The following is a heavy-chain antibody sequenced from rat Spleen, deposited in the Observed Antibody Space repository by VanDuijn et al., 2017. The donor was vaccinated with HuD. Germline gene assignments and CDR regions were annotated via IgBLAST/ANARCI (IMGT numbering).Heavy chain of an antibody. CDR2: MWSGGST. CDR1: GFSLTSYN. CDR3: ARDTTEGWFAY. Sequence: QVQLMESGPGLVQPSETLSLTCTVSGFSLTSYNVHWVRQPPGKGLEWMGVMWSGGSTDYNSALKSRLSISRDTSKNQVFLKMNSLQSEDTTTYYCARDTTEGWFAYWGQGTLVTVSS. V-gene: IGHV2-45*01. J-gene: IGHJ3*01. D-gene: IGHD1-11*01.